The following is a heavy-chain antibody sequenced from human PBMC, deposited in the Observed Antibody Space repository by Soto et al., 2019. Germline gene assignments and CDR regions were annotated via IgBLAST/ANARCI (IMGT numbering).Heavy chain of an antibody. CDR2: VSPAGTP. CDR1: GFTFSNYG. Sequence: EVQLLESGGGLVQPGGSLRLSCAASGFTFSNYGMNWVRLAPGEGLEWVSTVSPAGTPFYADSVRGRFTISRDNSKSSVDLQMNGLRVDATAIYYCVRSWAYWGRGTVVTVSS. CDR3: VRSWAY. D-gene: IGHD6-13*01. V-gene: IGHV3-23*01. J-gene: IGHJ4*02.